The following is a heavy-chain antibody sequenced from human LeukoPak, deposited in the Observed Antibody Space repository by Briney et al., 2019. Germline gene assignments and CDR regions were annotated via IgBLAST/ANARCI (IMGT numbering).Heavy chain of an antibody. CDR1: GFTFSSYA. D-gene: IGHD1-1*01. Sequence: GRSLRLSCAASGFTFSSYAMHWVRQAPGKGLEWVSSISSTGSYIYYADSVKGRFTISRDNPGNVVYLQMDSLRAEDTAVYYCTRVAQSGPTGWFDPWGQGTLVTVSS. CDR2: ISSTGSYI. J-gene: IGHJ5*02. V-gene: IGHV3-21*01. CDR3: TRVAQSGPTGWFDP.